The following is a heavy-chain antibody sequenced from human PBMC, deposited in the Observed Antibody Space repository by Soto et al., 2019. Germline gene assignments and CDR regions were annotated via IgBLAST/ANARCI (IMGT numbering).Heavy chain of an antibody. CDR2: INGGNGST. CDR1: GFIFSNYA. V-gene: IGHV1-3*01. J-gene: IGHJ4*02. CDR3: ARGSDPAYSSWYVNGDF. Sequence: QVQLVQSGAEVKKPGASVNISCKASGFIFSNYAIHWVRQAPGQRLEWMGWINGGNGSTEYSQAFQDRVTMTRDTSATTAYMDVSSLRFEDTAVYYSARGSDPAYSSWYVNGDFWGQGTLVTVSA. D-gene: IGHD6-13*01.